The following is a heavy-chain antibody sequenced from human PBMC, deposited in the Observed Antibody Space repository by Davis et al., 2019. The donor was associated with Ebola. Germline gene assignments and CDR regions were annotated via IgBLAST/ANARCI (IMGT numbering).Heavy chain of an antibody. V-gene: IGHV4-34*01. D-gene: IGHD6-6*01. Sequence: MPSETLSLTCAVYGGFFSGYYWSWIRQPPGKGLEWIGEINHSGSTNYNPSLKSRVTISVDTSKNQFSLKLSSVTAADTAVYYCARLRGRIAARLWGQGTLVTVSS. J-gene: IGHJ4*02. CDR3: ARLRGRIAARL. CDR1: GGFFSGYY. CDR2: INHSGST.